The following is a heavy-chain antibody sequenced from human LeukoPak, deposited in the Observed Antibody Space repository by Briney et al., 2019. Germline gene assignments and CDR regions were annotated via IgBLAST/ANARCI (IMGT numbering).Heavy chain of an antibody. D-gene: IGHD2-2*03. Sequence: PGGSLRLSCAASGFTFSSYAMSWVRQAPGKGLEWVSAISGSGGSTYYADSVKGRFTISRDNSKNTLYLQMNSLRAEDTAVYYCAKGPGYCSSTSCYTYYHWGQGTLVTVSS. V-gene: IGHV3-23*01. CDR1: GFTFSSYA. J-gene: IGHJ4*02. CDR2: ISGSGGST. CDR3: AKGPGYCSSTSCYTYYH.